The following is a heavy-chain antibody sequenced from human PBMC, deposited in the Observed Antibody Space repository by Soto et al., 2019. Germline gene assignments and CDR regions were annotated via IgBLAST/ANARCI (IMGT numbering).Heavy chain of an antibody. CDR3: ARGSRDGYNGSTRPDKYYYYYYGMDV. D-gene: IGHD3-22*01. CDR1: GGSISSGGYY. Sequence: PSETLSLTCTVSGGSISSGGYYWSWIRQHPGKGLEWIGYIYYSGSTYYNPSLKSRVTISVDTSKNQFSLKLSSVTAADTAVYYCARGSRDGYNGSTRPDKYYYYYYGMDVWGQGTTVTVSS. V-gene: IGHV4-31*03. CDR2: IYYSGST. J-gene: IGHJ6*02.